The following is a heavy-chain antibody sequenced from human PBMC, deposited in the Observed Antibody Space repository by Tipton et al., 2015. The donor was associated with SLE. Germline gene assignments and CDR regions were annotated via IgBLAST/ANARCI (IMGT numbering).Heavy chain of an antibody. CDR1: GGSISRSNYY. J-gene: IGHJ4*02. D-gene: IGHD1-26*01. CDR2: IFYSGST. CDR3: ARGSGYFDY. V-gene: IGHV4-39*07. Sequence: TLSLTCTVSGGSISRSNYYWGWIRQPPGKGLEWIGSIFYSGSTYYNPSLKSRVTISVDTSKNQFSLKLSSVTAADTAVYYCARGSGYFDYWGQGTLVTVSS.